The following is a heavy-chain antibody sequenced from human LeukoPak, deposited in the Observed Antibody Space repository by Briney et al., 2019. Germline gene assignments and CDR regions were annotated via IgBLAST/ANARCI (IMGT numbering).Heavy chain of an antibody. Sequence: ASVKVSCKASGYTFTSYDINWVRQATGQGLEWMGWVNPNSGNTGYAQKFQGRVTMTRNTSISTAYMELSSLRSEDTAVYYCARTGHTWFGELLSSYYGMDVWGQGTTVTVSS. J-gene: IGHJ6*02. CDR3: ARTGHTWFGELLSSYYGMDV. D-gene: IGHD3-10*01. CDR2: VNPNSGNT. CDR1: GYTFTSYD. V-gene: IGHV1-8*01.